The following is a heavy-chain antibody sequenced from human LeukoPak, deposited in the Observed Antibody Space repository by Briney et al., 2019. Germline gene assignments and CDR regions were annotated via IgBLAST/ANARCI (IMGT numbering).Heavy chain of an antibody. D-gene: IGHD2-2*03. J-gene: IGHJ6*02. CDR1: GGSISNSNW. V-gene: IGHV4-4*02. CDR2: IFHSGGT. CDR3: ARDSWIYYYYGMDV. Sequence: SETLSLTCSVSGGSISNSNWWSWVRQPPGKGLEWIGEIFHSGGTNYNPSLKSRVTISVDKSKNQFSLKLSSVTAADTAVYYCARDSWIYYYYGMDVWGQGTTVTVSS.